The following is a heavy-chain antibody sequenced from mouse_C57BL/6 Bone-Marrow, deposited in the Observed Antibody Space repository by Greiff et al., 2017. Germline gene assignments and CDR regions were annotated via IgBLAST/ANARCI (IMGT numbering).Heavy chain of an antibody. CDR1: GYTFTSYW. CDR2: IHPNSGST. Sequence: VKLQQPGAELVKPGASVKLSCKASGYTFTSYWMHWVKQRPGQGLEWIGMIHPNSGSTNYNEKFKSKATLTVDKSSSTAYMQLSSLTSEDSAVYYCARMVSYYAMDYWGQGTSVTVSS. CDR3: ARMVSYYAMDY. J-gene: IGHJ4*01. V-gene: IGHV1-64*01. D-gene: IGHD2-2*01.